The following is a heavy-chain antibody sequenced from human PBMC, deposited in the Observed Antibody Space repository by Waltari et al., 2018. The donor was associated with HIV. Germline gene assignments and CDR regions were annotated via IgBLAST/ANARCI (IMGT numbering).Heavy chain of an antibody. V-gene: IGHV3-9*01. CDR2: ISWNSGST. CDR1: GFRFDDYA. CDR3: AKAHSGLHDVFDG. J-gene: IGHJ3*01. Sequence: VHLVESGGGLVQPGRSLRLSCAASGFRFDDYAMHWVRQTPEKGREWVSHISWNSGSTGYADSVKGRFTISRDNAKNSVYLQMNSVRPDDTALYYCAKAHSGLHDVFDGWGQGTLVIVSS. D-gene: IGHD3-10*01.